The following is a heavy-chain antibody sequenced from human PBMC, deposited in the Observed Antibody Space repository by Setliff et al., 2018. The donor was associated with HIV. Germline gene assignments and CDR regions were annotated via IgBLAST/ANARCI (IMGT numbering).Heavy chain of an antibody. CDR2: IMPMFGTA. CDR3: ASAIVGLGYNFFSVDV. Sequence: SVKVSCKASGGTFSDYAISWVRQAPGQGLEWMGAIMPMFGTADYAQKFQDRLTITTDESTSTAYMDLRSLRSEDTAVYYCASAIVGLGYNFFSVDVWGKGTTVTVSS. V-gene: IGHV1-69*05. CDR1: GGTFSDYA. J-gene: IGHJ6*04. D-gene: IGHD1-26*01.